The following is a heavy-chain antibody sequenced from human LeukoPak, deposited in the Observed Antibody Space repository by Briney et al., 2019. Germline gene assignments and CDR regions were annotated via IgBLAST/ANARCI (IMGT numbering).Heavy chain of an antibody. D-gene: IGHD3-16*02. CDR1: GFTFSSYS. Sequence: GGSLRLSCAASGFTFSSYSMNWVRQAPGKGLEWVSSISSSSRYIYYADSVKGRFTISRDNAKNSLYLQMNSLRAEDTAVYYCARVSIVGMDVWGQGTTVAVSS. CDR3: ARVSIVGMDV. V-gene: IGHV3-21*01. CDR2: ISSSSRYI. J-gene: IGHJ6*02.